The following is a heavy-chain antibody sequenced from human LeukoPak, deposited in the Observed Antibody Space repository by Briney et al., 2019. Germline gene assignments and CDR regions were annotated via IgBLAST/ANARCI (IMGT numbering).Heavy chain of an antibody. D-gene: IGHD2-15*01. CDR3: AKQLGYCSDGSCYFPY. J-gene: IGHJ4*02. CDR2: ISNNGGYT. CDR1: GFTFSSSA. V-gene: IGHV3-23*01. Sequence: GGSLRLSCAASGFTFSSSAMSWVRQASGKGLEWVSAISNNGGYTYYADSVQGRFTISRDNSKSTLCLQMNSLRAEDTAVYYCAKQLGYCSDGSCYFPYWGQGTLVTVSS.